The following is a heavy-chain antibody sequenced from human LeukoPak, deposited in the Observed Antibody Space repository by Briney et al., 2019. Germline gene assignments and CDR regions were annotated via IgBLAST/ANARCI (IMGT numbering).Heavy chain of an antibody. D-gene: IGHD4-11*01. J-gene: IGHJ4*02. CDR3: ARHYPPDYPFAY. CDR1: GGSISYYY. Sequence: PSETLSLTCTVSGGSISYYYWSWIRQPPGRGLEWIGYIYSSGSTNYNPSLKSRVTISVDTPKNQLSLKLSSVTAADTAVYYCARHYPPDYPFAYWGQGTQVTVSS. CDR2: IYSSGST. V-gene: IGHV4-59*08.